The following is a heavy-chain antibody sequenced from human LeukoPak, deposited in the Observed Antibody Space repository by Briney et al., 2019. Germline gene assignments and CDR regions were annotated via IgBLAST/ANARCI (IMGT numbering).Heavy chain of an antibody. Sequence: GGSLRLSCAASGFTFSSYGMHWVRQAPGKGLEWVAVIWYDGSNKYYADSVKGRFTISRDNAKNSLYLQMNSLRAEDTAVYYCARHLRFCDYWGQGTLVTVSS. CDR1: GFTFSSYG. CDR3: ARHLRFCDY. J-gene: IGHJ4*02. V-gene: IGHV3-33*01. D-gene: IGHD3-3*01. CDR2: IWYDGSNK.